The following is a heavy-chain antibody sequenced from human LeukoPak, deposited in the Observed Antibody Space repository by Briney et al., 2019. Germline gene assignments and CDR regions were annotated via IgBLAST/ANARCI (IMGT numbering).Heavy chain of an antibody. Sequence: GGSLRLSCAASGFTFSSYRMHWVRQAPGKGLVWVSRINSDGSSTSYADSVKGRFTISRDNAKNTLYLQMNSLRAEDTAVYYCARVGCSSTSCYALGYWGQGTLVTVSS. CDR3: ARVGCSSTSCYALGY. J-gene: IGHJ4*02. CDR2: INSDGSST. CDR1: GFTFSSYR. D-gene: IGHD2-2*01. V-gene: IGHV3-74*01.